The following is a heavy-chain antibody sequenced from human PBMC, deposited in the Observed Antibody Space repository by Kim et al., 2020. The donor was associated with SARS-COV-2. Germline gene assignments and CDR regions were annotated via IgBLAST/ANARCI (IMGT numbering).Heavy chain of an antibody. CDR2: ISSSSSTI. CDR3: AREPGPLLWFRELLSDYYYGMDV. CDR1: GFTFSSYS. J-gene: IGHJ6*02. D-gene: IGHD3-10*01. V-gene: IGHV3-48*02. Sequence: GGSLRLSCAASGFTFSSYSMNWVRQAPGKGLEWVSYISSSSSTIYYADSVKGRFTISRDNSKNSLYLQMNSLRDEDTAVYYCAREPGPLLWFRELLSDYYYGMDVWGQGTTVTVSS.